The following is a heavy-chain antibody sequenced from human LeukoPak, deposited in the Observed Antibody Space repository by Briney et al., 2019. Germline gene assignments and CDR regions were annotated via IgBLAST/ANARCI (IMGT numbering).Heavy chain of an antibody. CDR3: ARDIEAVAGTYLFDY. CDR1: GFTFSSYA. V-gene: IGHV3-30*04. D-gene: IGHD6-19*01. CDR2: ISYDGSNK. J-gene: IGHJ4*02. Sequence: GRSLRLSCAASGFTFSSYAMHWVRQAPGKGLEWVAVISYDGSNKYYADSVKGRFTISRDNSKNTLYLQMNSLRAEVTAVYYCARDIEAVAGTYLFDYWGQGTLVTVSS.